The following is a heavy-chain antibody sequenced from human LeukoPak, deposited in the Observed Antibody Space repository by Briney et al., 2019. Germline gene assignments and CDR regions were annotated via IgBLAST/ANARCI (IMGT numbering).Heavy chain of an antibody. V-gene: IGHV4-34*01. CDR2: INHSGST. CDR3: ARDYLAYGGNSYYYFDY. Sequence: SETLSLTCAVYGGSFSGYYWSWIRQPPGKGLEWIGEINHSGSTNYNPSLKSRVTISVDTSKNQFSLKLSSVTAADTAVYYCARDYLAYGGNSYYYFDYWGQGTLVTVSS. CDR1: GGSFSGYY. J-gene: IGHJ4*02. D-gene: IGHD4-23*01.